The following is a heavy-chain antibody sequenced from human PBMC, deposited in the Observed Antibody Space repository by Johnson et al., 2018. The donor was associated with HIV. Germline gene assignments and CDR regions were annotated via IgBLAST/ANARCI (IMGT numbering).Heavy chain of an antibody. CDR2: IWYDGSHT. V-gene: IGHV3-33*06. CDR1: GFTFSTYG. J-gene: IGHJ3*01. D-gene: IGHD2-21*02. Sequence: VQLVESGGGVVQPGRSLRLSCAASGFTFSTYGMHWVRQAPGKGLEWVAVIWYDGSHTYYADSVKGRFTISRDNSKNTLSLQMSSLRAEDTAVYYCAKVADPYCGGDCYSWLFAFDFWGHGTMVTVSS. CDR3: AKVADPYCGGDCYSWLFAFDF.